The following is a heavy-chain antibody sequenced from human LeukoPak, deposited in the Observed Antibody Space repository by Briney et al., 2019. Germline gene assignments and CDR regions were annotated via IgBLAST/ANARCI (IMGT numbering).Heavy chain of an antibody. J-gene: IGHJ6*04. CDR2: IEQDGSEK. D-gene: IGHD1-14*01. CDR1: GFTFSSYW. V-gene: IGHV3-7*03. CDR3: ARDTGYGMDV. Sequence: GGSLRLSCAASGFTFSSYWMNWVRQAPGKGLEWVANIEQDGSEKYYVDSVKARFTVSRDNAKNSLYLQMNSLRAEDTAVYYCARDTGYGMDVWGKGTTVTVSS.